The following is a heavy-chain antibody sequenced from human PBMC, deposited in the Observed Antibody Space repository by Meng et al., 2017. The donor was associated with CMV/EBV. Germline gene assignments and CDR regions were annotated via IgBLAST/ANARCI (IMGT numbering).Heavy chain of an antibody. Sequence: FSNFGISWGRQAPGQGLEWMGWISAQKGNTKYAQKVQGRVTMTTDTSTSTAYMEVRSLRSDDTAVYYCARDKGGFINWYFHNILAIDYWGQGTLVTVSS. CDR2: ISAQKGNT. V-gene: IGHV1-18*01. CDR3: ARDKGGFINWYFHNILAIDY. CDR1: FSNFG. J-gene: IGHJ4*02. D-gene: IGHD1-7*01.